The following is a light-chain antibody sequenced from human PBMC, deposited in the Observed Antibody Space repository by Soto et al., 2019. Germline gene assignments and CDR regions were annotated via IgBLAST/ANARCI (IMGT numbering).Light chain of an antibody. V-gene: IGKV3-20*01. J-gene: IGKJ1*01. CDR3: LQYGVPLWT. CDR1: QSVTANY. Sequence: EIALTQSPGTLSLSPGERATLSCRASQSVTANYLSWYQQTPGQAPRLIISAAFIGANGVPDRFSGSGSGTDFTLTISRLEPEDFAVYYCLQYGVPLWTFGQGTKVEIK. CDR2: AAF.